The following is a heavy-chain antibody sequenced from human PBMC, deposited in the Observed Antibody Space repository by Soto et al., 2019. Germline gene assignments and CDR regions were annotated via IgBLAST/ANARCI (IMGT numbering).Heavy chain of an antibody. D-gene: IGHD3-10*01. V-gene: IGHV4-30-4*01. J-gene: IGHJ5*02. CDR3: ARGITMVRGVLNWFDP. CDR1: GGSISSGDYY. CDR2: IYYSGST. Sequence: TSETLSLTCTVSGGSISSGDYYWSWIRQPPGKGLEWIGYIYYSGSTYYNPSLKSRVTISVDTSKNQFSLKLSSVTAADTAVYYCARGITMVRGVLNWFDPWGQGTLVTVSS.